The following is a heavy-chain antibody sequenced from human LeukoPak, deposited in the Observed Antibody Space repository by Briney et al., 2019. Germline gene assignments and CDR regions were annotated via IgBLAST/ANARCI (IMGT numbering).Heavy chain of an antibody. Sequence: PSETLSLTCTVSGDSMNSHYWSWIRQPPGKGLEWIGYIYYSGSTSYNASLRNRVTILVDTSKNQFSLKLSSVTAADTAVYFCASPRGDDSGGYYTWYFHHWGQGILVTVSS. CDR3: ASPRGDDSGGYYTWYFHH. CDR1: GDSMNSHY. V-gene: IGHV4-59*11. J-gene: IGHJ1*01. CDR2: IYYSGST. D-gene: IGHD3-22*01.